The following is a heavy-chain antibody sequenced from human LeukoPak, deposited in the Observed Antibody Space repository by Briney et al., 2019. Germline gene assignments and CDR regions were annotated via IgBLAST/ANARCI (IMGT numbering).Heavy chain of an antibody. J-gene: IGHJ4*02. CDR3: ARRGYYSSNSCYCDY. CDR1: GFTFSRYW. V-gene: IGHV3-7*01. D-gene: IGHD2-2*01. Sequence: GGSLRLSCAASGFTFSRYWMSWVRQAPGKGLEWVANIKQDGSGKYYVDSVKGRFTISRDNAKSSLYLQMNSLRAEDTAVYYCARRGYYSSNSCYCDYWGQGAMVTVSS. CDR2: IKQDGSGK.